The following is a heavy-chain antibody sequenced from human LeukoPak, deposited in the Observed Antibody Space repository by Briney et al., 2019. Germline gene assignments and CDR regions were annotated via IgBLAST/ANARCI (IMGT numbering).Heavy chain of an antibody. J-gene: IGHJ4*02. CDR3: ARYIAATGSNFHFDY. Sequence: PSETLSLTCTVSGGSITGYFWSWIRQPAGTGLEFIGRISSSGSTNYNPSLKSRVTMSVDTSKNQFSLKLSSVTAADTALYYCARYIAATGSNFHFDYWGQGTLVTVSS. D-gene: IGHD6-13*01. CDR1: GGSITGYF. V-gene: IGHV4-4*07. CDR2: ISSSGST.